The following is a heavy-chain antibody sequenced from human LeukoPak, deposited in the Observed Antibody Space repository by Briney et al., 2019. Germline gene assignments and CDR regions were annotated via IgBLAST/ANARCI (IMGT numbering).Heavy chain of an antibody. Sequence: ASVKVSCKASGYTFTSYYMHWVRQAPGQGLEWMGIINPSGGSTSYAQKFQGRVTMTRDMSTSTVYMELSSLRSEDTAVYYCARERTSWNSFEYWGQGTLVTVSS. CDR2: INPSGGST. D-gene: IGHD1-7*01. CDR3: ARERTSWNSFEY. V-gene: IGHV1-46*01. J-gene: IGHJ4*02. CDR1: GYTFTSYY.